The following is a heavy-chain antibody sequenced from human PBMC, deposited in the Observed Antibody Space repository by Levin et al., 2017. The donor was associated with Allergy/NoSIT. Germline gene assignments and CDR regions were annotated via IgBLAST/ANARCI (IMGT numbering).Heavy chain of an antibody. D-gene: IGHD1-26*01. J-gene: IGHJ4*02. Sequence: GESLKISCAASGFTFSSYAMSWVRQAPGKGLEWVSAISGSGGSTYYADSVKGRFTISRDNSKNTLYLQMNSLRAEDTAVYYCAKDRRGWELPRGKATDYWGQGTLVTVSS. CDR3: AKDRRGWELPRGKATDY. V-gene: IGHV3-23*01. CDR2: ISGSGGST. CDR1: GFTFSSYA.